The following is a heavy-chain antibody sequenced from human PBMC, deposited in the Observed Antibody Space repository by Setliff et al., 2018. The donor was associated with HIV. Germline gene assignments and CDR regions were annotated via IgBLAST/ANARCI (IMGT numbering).Heavy chain of an antibody. CDR2: IRGSGSGGST. CDR3: AKGIGAAAGIVAFDI. V-gene: IGHV3-23*01. CDR1: GFIFSSYA. Sequence: GGSLRLSCAASGFIFSSYAMTWVRQAPGKGLEWVSTIRGSGSGGSTYYADSGKGRFTISRDNSKNTLYLQMNSLRAEDTAVYYCAKGIGAAAGIVAFDIWGQGTMVTVSS. J-gene: IGHJ3*02. D-gene: IGHD6-13*01.